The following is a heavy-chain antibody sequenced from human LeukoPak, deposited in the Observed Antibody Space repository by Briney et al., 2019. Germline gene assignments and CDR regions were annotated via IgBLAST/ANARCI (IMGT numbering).Heavy chain of an antibody. D-gene: IGHD2-8*02. Sequence: SETLSLTCTVSGGSISSYYWSWLRQPPGKGLEWIAHISDIGSINYNPSLKSRVTISLDTSKNQFSLKLSSVTAADTAVYYCAGHHPRNTVDFWGQGTLVTVSS. CDR1: GGSISSYY. CDR3: AGHHPRNTVDF. CDR2: ISDIGSI. V-gene: IGHV4-59*08. J-gene: IGHJ4*02.